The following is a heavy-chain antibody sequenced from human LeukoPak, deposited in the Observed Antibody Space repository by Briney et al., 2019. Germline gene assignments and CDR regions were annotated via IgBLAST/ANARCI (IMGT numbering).Heavy chain of an antibody. V-gene: IGHV4-34*01. J-gene: IGHJ5*02. CDR3: ARRRYSSSWYNWFDP. Sequence: PSETLSLTCAVYGGSFSGYYWSWIRQPPGKGLEWIGEINHSGSTNYNPSLKSRVTISVDTSKNQFSLKLSSVTAADTAVYYCARRRYSSSWYNWFDPWGQGTLVIVSS. CDR2: INHSGST. CDR1: GGSFSGYY. D-gene: IGHD6-13*01.